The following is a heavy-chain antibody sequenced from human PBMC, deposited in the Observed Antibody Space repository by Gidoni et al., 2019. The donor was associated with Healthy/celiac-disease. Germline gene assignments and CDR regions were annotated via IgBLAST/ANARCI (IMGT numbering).Heavy chain of an antibody. J-gene: IGHJ4*02. CDR3: AKVRGGYSLVYYFDY. CDR2: ISGSGGST. Sequence: EVQLLESGGGLVQPGGSLRLSCAASGFPFSSYAMSWVRQAPGKGLEWVSAISGSGGSTYYADSVKGRFTISRDNSKNKLYLQMNSLRAEDTAVYYCAKVRGGYSLVYYFDYWGQGTLVTVSS. V-gene: IGHV3-23*01. CDR1: GFPFSSYA. D-gene: IGHD5-12*01.